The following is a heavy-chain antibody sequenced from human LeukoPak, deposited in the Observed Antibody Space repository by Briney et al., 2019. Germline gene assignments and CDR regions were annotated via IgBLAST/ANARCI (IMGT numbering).Heavy chain of an antibody. D-gene: IGHD6-13*01. CDR2: IYYSGST. CDR1: GGSISGSSYY. V-gene: IGHV4-39*02. J-gene: IGHJ5*02. Sequence: SETLSLTCTVSGGSISGSSYYWGWIRQPPGKGLEWIGSIYYSGSTYYNPSLKSRVTISVDTSKNQFSLKLSSVTAADTAVYYCAREWAIAAPPWGQGTLVTVSS. CDR3: AREWAIAAPP.